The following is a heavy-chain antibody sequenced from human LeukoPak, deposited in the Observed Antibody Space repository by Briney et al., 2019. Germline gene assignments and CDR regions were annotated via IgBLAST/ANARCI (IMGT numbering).Heavy chain of an antibody. CDR2: ISGSGGST. V-gene: IGHV3-23*01. D-gene: IGHD6-6*01. CDR3: AKGGSYSSSSDYFDY. Sequence: PGGSLRLSCAASGFTFSSYAMSWVRQAPGKGLEWVSAISGSGGSTCYADSVKGRFTISRDNSKNTLYLQMNSLRAEDTAVYYCAKGGSYSSSSDYFDYWGQGTLVTVSS. CDR1: GFTFSSYA. J-gene: IGHJ4*02.